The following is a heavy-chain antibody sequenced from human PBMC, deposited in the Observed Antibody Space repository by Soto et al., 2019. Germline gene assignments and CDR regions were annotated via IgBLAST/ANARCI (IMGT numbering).Heavy chain of an antibody. J-gene: IGHJ4*02. CDR3: ARGGSRIAARPFDY. V-gene: IGHV4-30-4*01. CDR2: IYHSGST. Sequence: QVQLRESGPGLVKTSQTLSLTCTVSGGSLSSAGYYWSWIRQHPVKGLEWIGYIYHSGSTYYNPSLKSRVTISVDRSKNQFSLKLSSVTAADTAVYYCARGGSRIAARPFDYWGQGTLVTVSS. CDR1: GGSLSSAGYY. D-gene: IGHD6-6*01.